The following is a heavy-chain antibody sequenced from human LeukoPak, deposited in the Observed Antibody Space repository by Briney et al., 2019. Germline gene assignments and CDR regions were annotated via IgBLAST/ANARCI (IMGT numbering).Heavy chain of an antibody. CDR1: GFTFSSYA. D-gene: IGHD6-19*01. J-gene: IGHJ4*02. CDR3: ARGPRITVAGTFFDY. V-gene: IGHV3-23*01. CDR2: ISGSGGGNT. Sequence: GGFLRLSCAASGFTFSSYAMSWVRQAPGKGLEWVSAISGSGGGNTYYGDSVKGRFTISRDNSKNTLYLQMNSLRAEDTAVYYCARGPRITVAGTFFDYWGQGTLVTVSS.